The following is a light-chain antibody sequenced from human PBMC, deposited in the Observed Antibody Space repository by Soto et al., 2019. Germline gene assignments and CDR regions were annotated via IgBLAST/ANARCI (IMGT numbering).Light chain of an antibody. CDR2: DAS. V-gene: IGKV1-5*01. CDR1: QSISSW. J-gene: IGKJ1*01. CDR3: QQYNSYPWT. Sequence: DIQMTQSPSTLSASVGDRVTITCRASQSISSWLAWYQQKPGKAPKRLIYDASSLESVVPSRLSGSGAGTEFTLTISSLQPDHFASYYRQQYNSYPWTFGQGTKLEIK.